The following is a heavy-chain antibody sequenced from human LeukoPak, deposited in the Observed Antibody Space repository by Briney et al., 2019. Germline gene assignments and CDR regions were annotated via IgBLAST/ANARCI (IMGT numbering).Heavy chain of an antibody. CDR2: IIPIFGTA. CDR3: AREGGYYGSGSYLGY. V-gene: IGHV1-69*05. J-gene: IGHJ4*02. CDR1: GGTFSSYA. D-gene: IGHD3-10*01. Sequence: SVKVSCKASGGTFSSYAISWVRQAPGQGLEWMGGIIPIFGTANYAQKFQGRVTITTDESTSTAYMELSSLRSEDTAVYYCAREGGYYGSGSYLGYWGQGTLVTVSS.